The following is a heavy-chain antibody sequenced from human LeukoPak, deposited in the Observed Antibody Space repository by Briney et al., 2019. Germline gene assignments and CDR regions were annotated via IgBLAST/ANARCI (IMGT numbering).Heavy chain of an antibody. V-gene: IGHV3-30*02. CDR2: IRYDGSNK. CDR3: AKGLIAYCGGDCYPLPDY. CDR1: GFTFSSYG. J-gene: IGHJ4*02. Sequence: GGSLRLSCAASGFTFSSYGMHWVRQAPGKGLEWVAFIRYDGSNKYYADSVKGRFTISRDNSKNTLYLQMNSLRAEDTAVYYCAKGLIAYCGGDCYPLPDYWGQGTLVTVSS. D-gene: IGHD2-21*02.